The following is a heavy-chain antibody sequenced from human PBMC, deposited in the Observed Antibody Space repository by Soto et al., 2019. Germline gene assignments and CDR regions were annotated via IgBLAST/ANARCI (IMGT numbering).Heavy chain of an antibody. D-gene: IGHD3-3*01. V-gene: IGHV3-43D*04. CDR3: AKDYYDFWSGSFYYYGMDV. CDR2: ISWDGGST. Sequence: GGSLRLSCAASGFTFDDYAMHWVRQAPGKGLEWVSLISWDGGSTYYADSVKGRFTIPRDNSKNSLYLQMNSLRAEDTALYYCAKDYYDFWSGSFYYYGMDVWGQGTTVTVSS. CDR1: GFTFDDYA. J-gene: IGHJ6*02.